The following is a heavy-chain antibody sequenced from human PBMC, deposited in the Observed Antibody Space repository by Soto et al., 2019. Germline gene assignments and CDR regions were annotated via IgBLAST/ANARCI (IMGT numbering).Heavy chain of an antibody. V-gene: IGHV4-30-4*01. CDR1: GGSISSGDYY. J-gene: IGHJ6*02. Sequence: PSETLSLTCTVSGGSISSGDYYWSWIRQPPGKGLEWIGYIYYSGSTYYNPSLKSRVTISVDTSKNQFSLKLSSVTAADTAVYYCAREIRVVPAAIIDYYYGLAVWGQGTTVTVSS. CDR3: AREIRVVPAAIIDYYYGLAV. CDR2: IYYSGST. D-gene: IGHD2-2*01.